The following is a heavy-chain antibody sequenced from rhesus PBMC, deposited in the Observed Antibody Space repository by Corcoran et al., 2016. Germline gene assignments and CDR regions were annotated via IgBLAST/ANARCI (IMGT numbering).Heavy chain of an antibody. Sequence: QVQLQESGPGLVKPSDTLSLPCAVSGASMRSYWWNWIRQPPGKGLVWIGVIKGNRGTTNDYPSHKSRVTISKYASKTQFSLMPSSGIAADTAVYYCARVEPIRAVVVDYWGQGVLVTVSS. CDR2: IKGNRGTT. CDR3: ARVEPIRAVVVDY. V-gene: IGHV4-80*01. CDR1: GASMRSYW. J-gene: IGHJ4*01. D-gene: IGHD3-40*01.